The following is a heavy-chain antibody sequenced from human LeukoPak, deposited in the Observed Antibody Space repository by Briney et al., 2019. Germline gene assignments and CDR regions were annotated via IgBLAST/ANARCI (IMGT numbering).Heavy chain of an antibody. CDR1: GFTFSSYG. D-gene: IGHD4-17*01. V-gene: IGHV3-33*06. CDR2: IWYDGSNK. Sequence: PGGSLRLSCAASGFTFSSYGMHWVRQAPGKGLEWVAVIWYDGSNKYYADSVKGRFTISRDNSKNTLYPQMNSLRAEDTAVYYCAKDSKVTTYAFDIWGQGTMVTVSS. J-gene: IGHJ3*02. CDR3: AKDSKVTTYAFDI.